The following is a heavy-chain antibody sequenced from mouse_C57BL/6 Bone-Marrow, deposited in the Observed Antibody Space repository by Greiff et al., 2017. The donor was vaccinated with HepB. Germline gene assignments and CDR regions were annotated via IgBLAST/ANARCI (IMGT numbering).Heavy chain of an antibody. CDR1: GYTFTSYW. CDR3: ARWGIYYYGVDY. J-gene: IGHJ2*01. D-gene: IGHD1-1*01. Sequence: QVQLKQPGAELVKPGASVKLSCKASGYTFTSYWMHWVKQRPGRGLEWIGRIDPNSGGTKYNEKFKSKATLTVDKPSSTAYMQLSSLTSEDSAVYYCARWGIYYYGVDYWGQGTTLTVSS. V-gene: IGHV1-72*01. CDR2: IDPNSGGT.